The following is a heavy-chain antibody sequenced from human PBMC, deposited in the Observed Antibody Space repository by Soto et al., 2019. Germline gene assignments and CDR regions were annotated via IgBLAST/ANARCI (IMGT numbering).Heavy chain of an antibody. Sequence: QVQLVQSGAEVKKPGSSVKVSCKSSGGTFSHYAITWVQQAPGQGLEWMGGIVPVSGTTDYAEKFRGRVTITADKITSTAYMELTNLQSDDTAVYYCARARGYCSGTGCYSGFWGQGTLVTVSS. V-gene: IGHV1-69*06. CDR3: ARARGYCSGTGCYSGF. CDR2: IVPVSGTT. D-gene: IGHD2-2*02. J-gene: IGHJ4*02. CDR1: GGTFSHYA.